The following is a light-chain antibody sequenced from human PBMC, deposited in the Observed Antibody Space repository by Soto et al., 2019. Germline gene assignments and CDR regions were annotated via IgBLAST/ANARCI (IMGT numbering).Light chain of an antibody. CDR2: GTY. Sequence: LALSSRERGTLSCRASQIISSNYLAWYQHKPGQAPRLLISGTYTRATGIPDRFSGRGSVTDFSLTISRLEPEDFALYYCQQYHNTPITFGQGTRLEIK. CDR1: QIISSNY. V-gene: IGKV3-20*01. CDR3: QQYHNTPIT. J-gene: IGKJ5*01.